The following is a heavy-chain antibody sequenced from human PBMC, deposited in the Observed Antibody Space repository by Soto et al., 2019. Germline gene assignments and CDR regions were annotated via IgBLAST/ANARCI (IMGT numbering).Heavy chain of an antibody. CDR3: AKERWAAAGTPTLDY. J-gene: IGHJ4*02. V-gene: IGHV3-23*01. CDR2: ISGGTSST. Sequence: GGSLRLSCAASGITFSSYAMSCVRQAPGKGLGWVSAISGGTSSTYYADSVKGRFTISRDNSKNTLYLQMNSLRAEDTAVYYCAKERWAAAGTPTLDYWGQGTLVTVSS. D-gene: IGHD6-13*01. CDR1: GITFSSYA.